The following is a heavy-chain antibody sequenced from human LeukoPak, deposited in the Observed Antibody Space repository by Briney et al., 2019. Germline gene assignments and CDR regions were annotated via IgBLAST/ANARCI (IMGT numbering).Heavy chain of an antibody. D-gene: IGHD6-13*01. CDR3: ATWGSSSSPLPSMDV. CDR1: GYTFTSYY. J-gene: IGHJ6*02. V-gene: IGHV1-46*01. CDR2: IDPRGGGT. Sequence: ASVKVSCKASGYTFTSYYMHWVRRAPGQGLEWMGIIDPRGGGTTYAQNFQGRVTTTRDTSTSTVYMELSSLRSEDTAVYYCATWGSSSSPLPSMDVWGQGTTVTVSS.